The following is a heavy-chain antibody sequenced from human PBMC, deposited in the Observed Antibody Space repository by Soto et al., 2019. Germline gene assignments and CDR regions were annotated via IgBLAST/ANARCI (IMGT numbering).Heavy chain of an antibody. D-gene: IGHD3-10*01. V-gene: IGHV1-3*01. CDR1: GYTFTHYA. J-gene: IGHJ4*02. CDR3: ATQDFESGRSHLDY. Sequence: QVQVVQSGAEVKRPGASVKVSCKASGYTFTHYAIHWVRLAPGQRPELMGWINAANGHTKYSQTFQGRVTLTRDTSATTAYMELSSLSSEDTAVYYCATQDFESGRSHLDYWGQGTLVTVSS. CDR2: INAANGHT.